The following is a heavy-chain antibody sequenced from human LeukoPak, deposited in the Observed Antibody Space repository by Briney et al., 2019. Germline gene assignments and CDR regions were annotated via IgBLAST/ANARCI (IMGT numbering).Heavy chain of an antibody. V-gene: IGHV3-21*01. Sequence: GGSLRLSCAASGFTFSSYSMNWVRQAPGKGLEWVSSISSSSSYIYYADSVKGRFTISRDNAKNSLYLQMNSLRAEDTAVYYCARWGEKWTFDYWGQGTLVTVSS. CDR1: GFTFSSYS. CDR2: ISSSSSYI. D-gene: IGHD3/OR15-3a*01. CDR3: ARWGEKWTFDY. J-gene: IGHJ4*02.